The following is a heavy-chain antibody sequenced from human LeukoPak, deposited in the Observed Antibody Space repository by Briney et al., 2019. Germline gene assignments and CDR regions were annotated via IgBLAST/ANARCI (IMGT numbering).Heavy chain of an antibody. CDR2: ISAYNGDT. CDR3: ASYRNGAFDI. CDR1: GFTFTTYA. Sequence: ASVKVSCKTSGFTFTTYAISWVRQAPRLGLECIGWISAYNGDTNYAQNVQDRVTMTTDTSTSTAYLELRNLRSDDTAVYFCASYRNGAFDIWGQGTTITVSS. V-gene: IGHV1-18*01. D-gene: IGHD1-14*01. J-gene: IGHJ3*02.